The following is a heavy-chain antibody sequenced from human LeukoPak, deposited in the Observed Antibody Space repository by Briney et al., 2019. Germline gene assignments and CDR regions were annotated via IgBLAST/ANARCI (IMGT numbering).Heavy chain of an antibody. J-gene: IGHJ4*02. D-gene: IGHD3-22*01. CDR1: GFTFDDYG. Sequence: TGGSLRLSCAASGFTFDDYGMSWVRQAPGKGLEWVSGINWNGGSTGYADSVKGRFTISRDNAKNSLYLQMNSLRAEETALYYCARDKDSSGYYPFDYWGQGTLVTVSS. V-gene: IGHV3-20*04. CDR2: INWNGGST. CDR3: ARDKDSSGYYPFDY.